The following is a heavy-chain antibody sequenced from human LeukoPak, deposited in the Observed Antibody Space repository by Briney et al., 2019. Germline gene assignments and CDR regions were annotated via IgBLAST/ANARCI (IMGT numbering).Heavy chain of an antibody. J-gene: IGHJ6*03. CDR3: ATGPNPYYYMDV. Sequence: GASVKVSCKVSGYTLTELSMHWVRQAPGKGLEWMGGFDPEDGETIYAQKFQGRVTMTEDTSTDTAYIELSSLRSEDTAVYYCATGPNPYYYMDVWGKGTTVTVSS. CDR1: GYTLTELS. D-gene: IGHD1-14*01. V-gene: IGHV1-24*01. CDR2: FDPEDGET.